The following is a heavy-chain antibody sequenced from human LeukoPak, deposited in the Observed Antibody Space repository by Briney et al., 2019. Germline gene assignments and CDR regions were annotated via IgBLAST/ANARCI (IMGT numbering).Heavy chain of an antibody. CDR2: TYYRSKWYS. CDR3: AKHYSISF. Sequence: SQTLSLTCVISGDSVSSNSAAWNWIRQSPSRGLEWLGRTYYRSKWYSDYAVFVKSRITINSDTSKNQFSLQLNSVTPEDTAVYYCAKHYSISFWGQGTLVTVSS. CDR1: GDSVSSNSAA. V-gene: IGHV6-1*01. J-gene: IGHJ4*02. D-gene: IGHD3-3*02.